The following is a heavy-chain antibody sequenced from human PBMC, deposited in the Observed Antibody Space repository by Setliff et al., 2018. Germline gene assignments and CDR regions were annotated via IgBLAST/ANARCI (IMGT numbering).Heavy chain of an antibody. CDR3: ARMSGFQYMDV. Sequence: SETLSLTCAVSGSAISSGHYWGWIRQPPGKGLEWIGSFRPSGKTYYNPSLNSRVTISVDTSKKQFSLSLSSVTAADTAVYYCARMSGFQYMDVWGKGTTVTVS. CDR2: FRPSGKT. J-gene: IGHJ6*03. D-gene: IGHD3-3*01. V-gene: IGHV4-38-2*01. CDR1: GSAISSGHY.